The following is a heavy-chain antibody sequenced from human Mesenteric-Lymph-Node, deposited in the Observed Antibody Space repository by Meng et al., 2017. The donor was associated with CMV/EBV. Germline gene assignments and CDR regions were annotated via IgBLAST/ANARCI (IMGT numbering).Heavy chain of an antibody. J-gene: IGHJ4*02. CDR1: GFTFSSYA. Sequence: GESLKISCAASGFTFSSYAMHWVRQAPGKGLEWVAVISYDGSNKYYADSVKGRFTISRDNSKNTLYLQMNSLRADDTAVYYCARGERDLTGWGQGTLVTVSS. CDR3: ARGERDLTG. D-gene: IGHD3-16*01. V-gene: IGHV3-30*04. CDR2: ISYDGSNK.